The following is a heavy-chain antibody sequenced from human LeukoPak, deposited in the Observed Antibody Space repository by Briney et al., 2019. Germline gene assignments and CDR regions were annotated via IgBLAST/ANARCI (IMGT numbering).Heavy chain of an antibody. Sequence: GGSLRLSCAASGFTFSSYGMHWVRLAPGKGLKWVAVIWYDGSNKYYADSAKGRFTISRDNSKNTLYLQMNSLRAEDTAVYYCARGRGWPPDFDYWGQGTLVTVSS. J-gene: IGHJ4*02. CDR2: IWYDGSNK. V-gene: IGHV3-33*01. D-gene: IGHD6-19*01. CDR3: ARGRGWPPDFDY. CDR1: GFTFSSYG.